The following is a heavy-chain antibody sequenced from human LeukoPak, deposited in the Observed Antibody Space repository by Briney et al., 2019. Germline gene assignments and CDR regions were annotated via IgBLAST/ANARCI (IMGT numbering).Heavy chain of an antibody. CDR1: GVSICGFY. Sequence: SETLSLNCTVYGVSICGFYWSWLRQPQGKGLEWIGYMYYSGTTNYNPSLKSRVTISVDTSKNQFSLNLSSVTAADTTAYYCARLPGIAESGKAVDYWGQGTLVTVSS. CDR2: MYYSGTT. V-gene: IGHV4-59*01. CDR3: ARLPGIAESGKAVDY. J-gene: IGHJ4*02. D-gene: IGHD6-19*01.